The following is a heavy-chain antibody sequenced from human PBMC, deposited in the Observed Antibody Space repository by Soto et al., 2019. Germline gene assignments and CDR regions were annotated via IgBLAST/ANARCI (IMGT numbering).Heavy chain of an antibody. J-gene: IGHJ5*02. CDR2: IYHSGST. CDR3: ARLVQLLQGRWFDP. V-gene: IGHV4-30-2*01. Sequence: SETLSLTCTVSGGSISSGGYSWSWIRQPPGKGLEWIGYIYHSGSTYYNPSLKSRVTISVDRSKNQFSLKLSSVTAADTAVYYCARLVQLLQGRWFDPWGQGTLVTVSS. D-gene: IGHD2-15*01. CDR1: GGSISSGGYS.